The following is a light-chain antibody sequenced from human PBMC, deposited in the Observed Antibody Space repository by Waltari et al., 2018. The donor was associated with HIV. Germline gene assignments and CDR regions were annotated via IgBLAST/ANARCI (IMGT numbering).Light chain of an antibody. V-gene: IGKV3-15*01. CDR1: QSVNSN. CDR3: QQYNNWPWT. J-gene: IGKJ1*01. CDR2: GAS. Sequence: DIVMTQSPATLSVSPGERATLSCRASQSVNSNLAWYQQKPGRAPRLLIYGASNRATAIPARFSGSGSRTEFTLTIRSLQSEDLAVYYCQQYNNWPWTFGQGTKVEI.